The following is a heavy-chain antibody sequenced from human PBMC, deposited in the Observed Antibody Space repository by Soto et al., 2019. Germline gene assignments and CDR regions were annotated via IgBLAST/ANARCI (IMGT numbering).Heavy chain of an antibody. CDR3: AKGILSGDGDYCDY. D-gene: IGHD7-27*01. CDR1: GFTFSSYA. Sequence: GGSLRLSCAASGFTFSSYAMSWVRQAPGKGLEWVSAISGSGGSTYYADSVKGRFTISRGNSKNTLYLQMNSLRAEDTAVYYCAKGILSGDGDYCDYWGQGTLVTVSS. V-gene: IGHV3-23*01. J-gene: IGHJ4*02. CDR2: ISGSGGST.